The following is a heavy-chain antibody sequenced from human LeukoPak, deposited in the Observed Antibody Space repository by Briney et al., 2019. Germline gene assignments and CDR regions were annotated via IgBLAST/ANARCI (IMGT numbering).Heavy chain of an antibody. V-gene: IGHV3-48*02. CDR3: GRVRGVHYDIDV. CDR1: GFAFSSYE. Sequence: GGSLRLSCAASGFAFSSYEMNWVRQAPGKGLEWVSYISTSSVIYYADSVKGRFTISRDDAKNSLYLQMNSLRDEDTAVYYCGRVRGVHYDIDVWGQGTTVTVSS. CDR2: ISTSSVI. J-gene: IGHJ6*02. D-gene: IGHD3-10*01.